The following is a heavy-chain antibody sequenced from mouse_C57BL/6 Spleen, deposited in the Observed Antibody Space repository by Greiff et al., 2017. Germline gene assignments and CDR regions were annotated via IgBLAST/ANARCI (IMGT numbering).Heavy chain of an antibody. CDR3: ASNYYGSPFDY. CDR1: GYSITSGYY. Sequence: VQLQQSGPGLVKPSQSLSLTCSVTGYSITSGYYWNWIRQFPGNKLEWMGYISYDGSNNYNPSLKNRISITRDTSKNQFFLKLNSVTTEDTATYYCASNYYGSPFDYWGQGTTLTVSS. V-gene: IGHV3-6*01. CDR2: ISYDGSN. D-gene: IGHD1-1*01. J-gene: IGHJ2*01.